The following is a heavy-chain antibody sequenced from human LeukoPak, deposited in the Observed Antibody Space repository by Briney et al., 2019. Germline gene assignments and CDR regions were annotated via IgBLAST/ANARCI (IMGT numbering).Heavy chain of an antibody. J-gene: IGHJ5*02. Sequence: KASETLSLTCTVSGGSISSYYWSWIRQSPEKGLEWIGYIHYTGSTNYNPSLKSRVTMSVDTSKNQFSLKLSSVTPADTAVYYCANNEYSGHALGSWGQGTLVTVSS. CDR2: IHYTGST. CDR1: GGSISSYY. V-gene: IGHV4-59*01. D-gene: IGHD1-26*01. CDR3: ANNEYSGHALGS.